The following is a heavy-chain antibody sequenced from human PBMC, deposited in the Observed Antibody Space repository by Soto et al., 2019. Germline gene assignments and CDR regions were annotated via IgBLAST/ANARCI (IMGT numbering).Heavy chain of an antibody. J-gene: IGHJ4*02. Sequence: QVQVVESGGGVVQPGRSLRLSCAASGFTLSCCGMHWVRQAPGKGLEWVGVITYDGGDKHYADPVKGRFTISRDSSENTVYLQMNSLRVEDSAIYYCAKEQSSGYYRVVDYWGQGTLVTVSS. CDR1: GFTLSCCG. V-gene: IGHV3-30*18. CDR3: AKEQSSGYYRVVDY. D-gene: IGHD6-19*01. CDR2: ITYDGGDK.